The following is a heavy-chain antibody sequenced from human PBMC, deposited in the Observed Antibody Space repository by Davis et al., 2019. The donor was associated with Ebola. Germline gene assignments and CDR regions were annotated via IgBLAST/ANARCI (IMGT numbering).Heavy chain of an antibody. CDR2: IYYSGST. CDR1: GFTLSSYG. CDR3: ARDRVGATGSIYYYYYMDV. J-gene: IGHJ6*03. V-gene: IGHV4-59*01. Sequence: PGGSLRLSCAASGFTLSSYGMHWIRQPPGKGLEWIGYIYYSGSTNYNPSLKSRVTISVDTSKNQFSLKLSSVTAADTAVYYCARDRVGATGSIYYYYYMDVWGKGTTVTVSS. D-gene: IGHD1-26*01.